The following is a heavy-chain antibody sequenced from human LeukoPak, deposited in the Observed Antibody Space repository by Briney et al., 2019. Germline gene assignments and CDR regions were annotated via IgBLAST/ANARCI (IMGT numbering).Heavy chain of an antibody. D-gene: IGHD3-3*01. CDR3: ARGSDVLRFLEWLSMPDY. J-gene: IGHJ4*02. Sequence: PGGSLRLSCAASGFTFSSYAMHWVRQAPGKGLEWVAVISYDGSNKYYADSVKGRFTISRDNSKNTLYLQMNSLRAEDTAVYYCARGSDVLRFLEWLSMPDYWGQGTLVTVSS. V-gene: IGHV3-30-3*01. CDR1: GFTFSSYA. CDR2: ISYDGSNK.